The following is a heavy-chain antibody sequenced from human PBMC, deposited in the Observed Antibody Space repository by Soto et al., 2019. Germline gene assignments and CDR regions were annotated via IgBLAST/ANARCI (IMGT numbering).Heavy chain of an antibody. Sequence: PVRVSCKASGGTFSSYAISWVRQAPGQGLEWMGGIIPIFGTANYAQKFQGRVTITADESTSTAYMELSSLRSEDTAVYYCARDHAPSSFILTGYYYDSFDVCGQRTMVS. CDR3: ARDHAPSSFILTGYYYDSFDV. CDR2: IIPIFGTA. CDR1: GGTFSSYA. V-gene: IGHV1-69*01. D-gene: IGHD3-9*01. J-gene: IGHJ3*01.